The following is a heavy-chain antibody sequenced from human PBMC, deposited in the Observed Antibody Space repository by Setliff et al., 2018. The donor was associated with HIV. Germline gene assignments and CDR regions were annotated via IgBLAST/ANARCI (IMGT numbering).Heavy chain of an antibody. CDR1: GGSITSYF. D-gene: IGHD6-19*01. CDR2: IYYSGST. CDR3: ARERQWLERDYFDY. J-gene: IGHJ4*02. Sequence: PSETLSLTCTVSGGSITSYFWSWIRQPPGKGLEWIGNIYYSGSTNYNPSLKSRITISVDTSKNQFSLKLSSVTAADTAVYYCARERQWLERDYFDYWGQGTLVTVS. V-gene: IGHV4-59*12.